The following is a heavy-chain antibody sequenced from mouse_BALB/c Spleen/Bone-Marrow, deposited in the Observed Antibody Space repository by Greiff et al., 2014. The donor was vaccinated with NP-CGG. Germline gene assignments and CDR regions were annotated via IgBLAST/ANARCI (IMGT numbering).Heavy chain of an antibody. CDR2: INPSSGYT. CDR3: AKQDICYGYDENAMDY. J-gene: IGHJ4*01. Sequence: VQLQQSGAELARPGASVKLSCTASGFTFTTYSMHWVKQRPGQGLEWIGYINPSSGYTNYNQKFKAKATLTADKSSSTAYMQLSSLTSEDSAVYFGAKQDICYGYDENAMDYWGQGTSVTVSS. D-gene: IGHD2-2*01. CDR1: GFTFTTYS. V-gene: IGHV1-4*01.